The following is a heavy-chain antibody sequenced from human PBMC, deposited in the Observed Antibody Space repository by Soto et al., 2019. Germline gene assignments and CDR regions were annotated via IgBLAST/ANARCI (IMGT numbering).Heavy chain of an antibody. D-gene: IGHD6-6*01. V-gene: IGHV3-53*01. J-gene: IGHJ6*02. CDR2: IYSGGST. Sequence: GGSLRLSFAASGFTVSGTYMSWVRQAPGTGLGWVLCIYSGGSTNYADSVKVLFTISRDNSKNTLYLQINSLIDEETAVYYCATDSSSSPHYGMDXWGQAPRVAAS. CDR1: GFTVSGTY. CDR3: ATDSSSSPHYGMDX.